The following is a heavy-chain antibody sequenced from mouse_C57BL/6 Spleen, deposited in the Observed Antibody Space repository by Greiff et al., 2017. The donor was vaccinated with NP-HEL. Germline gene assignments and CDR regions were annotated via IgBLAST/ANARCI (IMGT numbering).Heavy chain of an antibody. V-gene: IGHV1-15*01. CDR1: GYTFTDYE. CDR2: IDPETGGT. CDR3: TREGGLRRRYFDV. D-gene: IGHD2-4*01. Sequence: QVQLQQSGAELVRPGDSVTLSCKASGYTFTDYEMHWVKQTPVHGLEWIGAIDPETGGTAYNQKFKGKAILTADKSSSTAYMELRSLTSEDSAVYYCTREGGLRRRYFDVWGTGTTVTVSS. J-gene: IGHJ1*03.